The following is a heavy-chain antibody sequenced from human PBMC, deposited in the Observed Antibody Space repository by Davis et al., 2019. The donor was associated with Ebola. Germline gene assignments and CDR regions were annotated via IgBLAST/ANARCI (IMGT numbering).Heavy chain of an antibody. Sequence: GESLKISCKGSGYSFTSYWISWVRQMPGKGLEWMGRIDPSDSYTNYSPSFQGHVTISADKFISTAYLQWSSLKASDTAMYYCARPNLRFSGYYYGMDVWGQGTTVTVSS. CDR1: GYSFTSYW. CDR3: ARPNLRFSGYYYGMDV. V-gene: IGHV5-10-1*01. J-gene: IGHJ6*02. D-gene: IGHD3-3*01. CDR2: IDPSDSYT.